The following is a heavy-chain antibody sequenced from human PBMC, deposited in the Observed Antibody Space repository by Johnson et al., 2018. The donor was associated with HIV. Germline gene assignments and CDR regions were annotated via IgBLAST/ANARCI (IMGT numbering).Heavy chain of an antibody. D-gene: IGHD1-26*01. Sequence: VQLVESGGGVVQPGGSLRLSCAASGFTFDDYAMHWVRQAPGTGLEWVSGVSWNGGTPGSACSLKCRFTISRDNAKNSLYLQMNSMRAEDTALYYCDTGENLKWELRFVDAFDIWGQGTMVTVSS. J-gene: IGHJ3*02. V-gene: IGHV3-9*01. CDR2: VSWNGGTP. CDR3: DTGENLKWELRFVDAFDI. CDR1: GFTFDDYA.